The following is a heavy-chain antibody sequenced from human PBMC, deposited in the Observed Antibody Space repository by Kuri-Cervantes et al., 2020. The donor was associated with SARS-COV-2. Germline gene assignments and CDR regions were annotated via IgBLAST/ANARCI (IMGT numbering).Heavy chain of an antibody. CDR3: ARKPSGSGYNYGMDV. D-gene: IGHD3-10*01. CDR1: GYSFTSYW. Sequence: KVSCKGSGYSFTSYWISWVRQMPGKGLEWMGRIDPSDSYTNYSPSFQGHVAISADKSISTAYLQWSSLKASGTAMYYCARKPSGSGYNYGMDVWGQGTTVTVSS. V-gene: IGHV5-10-1*01. J-gene: IGHJ6*02. CDR2: IDPSDSYT.